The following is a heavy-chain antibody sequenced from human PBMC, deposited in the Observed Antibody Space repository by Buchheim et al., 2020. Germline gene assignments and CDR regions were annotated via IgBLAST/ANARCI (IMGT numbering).Heavy chain of an antibody. V-gene: IGHV6-1*01. J-gene: IGHJ6*02. CDR3: ARDRWDSYYDSSGYPENYYYYGMDV. Sequence: QVQLQQSGPGLVKPSQTLSLTCAISGDSVSSNSAAWNWIRQSPSRGLEWLGRTYYRSKWYNDYAVSVKSRITINPDTSKNQFSLQLNSVTPEDTAVYYCARDRWDSYYDSSGYPENYYYYGMDVWGQGTT. D-gene: IGHD3-22*01. CDR1: GDSVSSNSAA. CDR2: TYYRSKWYN.